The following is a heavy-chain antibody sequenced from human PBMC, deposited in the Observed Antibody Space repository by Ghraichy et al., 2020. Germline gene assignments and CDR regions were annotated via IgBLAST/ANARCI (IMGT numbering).Heavy chain of an antibody. CDR1: GFTYSSYA. J-gene: IGHJ6*02. V-gene: IGHV3-23*01. D-gene: IGHD6-6*01. CDR3: AKGIATRPHYYYAMDV. Sequence: GGSQRLSCAASGFTYSSYAVSWVRQAPGKGLEWVSVVGGNGVTTYYADSLRGRFSTSRDNSKNTLYLQMNSLRAEDTAVYYCAKGIATRPHYYYAMDVWGQGTTVTVSS. CDR2: VGGNGVTT.